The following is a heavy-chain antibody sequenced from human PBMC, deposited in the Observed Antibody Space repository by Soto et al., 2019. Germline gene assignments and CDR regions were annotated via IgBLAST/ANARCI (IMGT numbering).Heavy chain of an antibody. D-gene: IGHD6-19*01. Sequence: GESLKSSCEASGFTFSSYGMHWVRQAPGKGLEWVAVVSYDGSNKYYADSVKGRFTISRDNSKNTLYLQMNSLRAEDTAVYYCACGYSSGWYFDYWGQGTLVTVSS. CDR3: ACGYSSGWYFDY. J-gene: IGHJ4*02. V-gene: IGHV3-30*03. CDR2: VSYDGSNK. CDR1: GFTFSSYG.